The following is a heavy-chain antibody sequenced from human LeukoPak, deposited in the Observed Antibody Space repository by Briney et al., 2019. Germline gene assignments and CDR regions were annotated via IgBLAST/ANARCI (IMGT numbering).Heavy chain of an antibody. CDR3: ARGQWELQPFDY. V-gene: IGHV4-4*07. CDR2: VYTSGST. Sequence: SETLSLTCTVPGGSISSYYWSWIRQPAGKGLEWIGRVYTSGSTNYNPSLKSRVTMSVDTSKNQFSLKLSSVTAADTAVYYCARGQWELQPFDYWGQGTLVTVSS. D-gene: IGHD1-26*01. J-gene: IGHJ4*02. CDR1: GGSISSYY.